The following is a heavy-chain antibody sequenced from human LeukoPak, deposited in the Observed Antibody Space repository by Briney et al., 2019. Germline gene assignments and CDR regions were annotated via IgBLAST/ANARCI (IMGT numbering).Heavy chain of an antibody. CDR3: AKDFPVVVILDKYDAFDI. CDR2: ISSSGSTI. D-gene: IGHD3-22*01. CDR1: GFTFSDYY. J-gene: IGHJ3*02. V-gene: IGHV3-11*04. Sequence: GGSLRLSCAASGFTFSDYYMSWIRQAPGKGLEWVSYISSSGSTIYYADSVKGRFTISRDNSKNTLYLQMNSLRAEDTAVYYCAKDFPVVVILDKYDAFDIWGQGTMVTVSS.